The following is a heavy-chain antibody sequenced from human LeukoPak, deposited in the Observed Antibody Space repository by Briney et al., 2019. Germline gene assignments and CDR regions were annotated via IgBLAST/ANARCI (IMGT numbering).Heavy chain of an antibody. V-gene: IGHV3-23*01. D-gene: IGHD1-14*01. CDR1: GFTFSSYA. CDR2: ISGSGGNT. J-gene: IGHJ4*02. CDR3: AKAQGHLGIFDY. Sequence: GGSLRLFCAASGFTFSSYAMSWVRQAPGKGLEWVSGISGSGGNTYYADSVKGRFTISRDNSKNTLYLQMNSLRAEDTAVYYCAKAQGHLGIFDYWGQGTLVTVSS.